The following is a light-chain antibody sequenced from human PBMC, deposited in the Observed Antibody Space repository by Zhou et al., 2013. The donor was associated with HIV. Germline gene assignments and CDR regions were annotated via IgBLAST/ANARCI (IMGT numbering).Light chain of an antibody. CDR1: QSVSSTY. V-gene: IGKV3D-20*02. CDR3: QQRGNWPIT. J-gene: IGKJ5*01. CDR2: GAS. Sequence: EIVLTQSPGTLSLSPGESATLSCRASQSVSSTYLAWYQQKPGQAPRLLIYGASSRATGIPARFSGSGSGTDFTLTISSLEPEDFAFYYCQQRGNWPITFGQGTRLEIK.